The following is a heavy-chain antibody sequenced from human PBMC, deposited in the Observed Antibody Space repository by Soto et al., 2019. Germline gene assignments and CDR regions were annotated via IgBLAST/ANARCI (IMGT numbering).Heavy chain of an antibody. J-gene: IGHJ4*02. CDR3: TRAYCGGNCYSFLSFDY. V-gene: IGHV3-33*01. Sequence: PGGSLRLSCAASGFTFSNYGMHWVRQAPGKGPEWVAIIWYDGSDKYYADSVKGRFTISRDNSKNTLYLQMNSLRVEDTAVYYCTRAYCGGNCYSFLSFDYWGQGTLVTVSS. CDR2: IWYDGSDK. D-gene: IGHD2-21*02. CDR1: GFTFSNYG.